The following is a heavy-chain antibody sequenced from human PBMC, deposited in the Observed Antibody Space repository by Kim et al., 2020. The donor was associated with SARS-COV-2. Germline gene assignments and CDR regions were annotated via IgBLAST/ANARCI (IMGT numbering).Heavy chain of an antibody. J-gene: IGHJ3*02. CDR2: IYYSGST. Sequence: SETLSLTCTVSGGSISSYYWSWIRQPPGKGLEWIGYIYYSGSTNYNPSLKSRVTISVDTSKNQFSLKLSSVTAADTAVYYCARAGGDCSGGSCYSDAFDIWGQGTMVTVSS. D-gene: IGHD2-15*01. V-gene: IGHV4-59*01. CDR1: GGSISSYY. CDR3: ARAGGDCSGGSCYSDAFDI.